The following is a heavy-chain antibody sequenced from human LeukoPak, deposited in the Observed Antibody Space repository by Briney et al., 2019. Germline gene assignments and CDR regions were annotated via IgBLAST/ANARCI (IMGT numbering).Heavy chain of an antibody. CDR3: ARDYRYSYIDY. CDR2: IWYDGSNK. V-gene: IGHV3-33*08. D-gene: IGHD5-18*01. CDR1: GFTFSSYA. Sequence: PGGSLRLSCAASGFTFSSYAMHWVRQAPGKGLEWVAVIWYDGSNKYYADSVKGRFTISRDNSKNTLYLQMNSLRAEDTAVYYCARDYRYSYIDYWGQGTLVTVSS. J-gene: IGHJ4*02.